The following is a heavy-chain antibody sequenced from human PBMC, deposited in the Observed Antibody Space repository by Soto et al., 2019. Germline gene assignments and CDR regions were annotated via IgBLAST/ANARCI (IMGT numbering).Heavy chain of an antibody. CDR1: GFTFSSYS. J-gene: IGHJ4*02. CDR2: ISSSSSYI. CDR3: ARDLSSSWSLFDY. V-gene: IGHV3-21*01. Sequence: WSLRRSCAASGFTFSSYSMNWVRQAPGKGLEWVSSISSSSSYIYYADSVKGRFTISRDNAKNSLYLQMNSLRAEDTAVYYCARDLSSSWSLFDYWGQGTLVTVSS. D-gene: IGHD6-13*01.